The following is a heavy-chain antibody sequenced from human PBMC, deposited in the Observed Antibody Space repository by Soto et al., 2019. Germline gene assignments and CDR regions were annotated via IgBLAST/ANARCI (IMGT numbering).Heavy chain of an antibody. Sequence: SETLSLTCAVSNDSISSDNWWSWVRQPPGKGLEWIGEIHHSGNTNYNPSLKSRVTISADKSRNQFSLMLTSVTAADTAFYYCVRVTGGDLLTLGWFDPWGQGTLVTVSS. CDR1: NDSISSDNW. D-gene: IGHD3-9*01. V-gene: IGHV4-4*02. J-gene: IGHJ5*02. CDR2: IHHSGNT. CDR3: VRVTGGDLLTLGWFDP.